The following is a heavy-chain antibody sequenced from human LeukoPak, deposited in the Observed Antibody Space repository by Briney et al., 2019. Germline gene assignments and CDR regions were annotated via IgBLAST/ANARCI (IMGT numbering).Heavy chain of an antibody. J-gene: IGHJ4*02. CDR3: AKDLGTS. V-gene: IGHV3-33*06. D-gene: IGHD2-2*01. Sequence: PGGSLRLSCAASGFTFSSYGMHWVRQAPGKGLEWVAVIWYDGSNKYYADSAKGRFTISRDNSKSTLYLQMNSLRAEDTAVYYCAKDLGTSWGQGTLVTVSS. CDR2: IWYDGSNK. CDR1: GFTFSSYG.